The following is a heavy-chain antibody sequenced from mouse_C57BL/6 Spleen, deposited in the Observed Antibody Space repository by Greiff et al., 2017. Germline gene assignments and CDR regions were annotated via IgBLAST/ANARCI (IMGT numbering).Heavy chain of an antibody. CDR2: IYPGGGYT. CDR3: ARYDPYYAMDY. V-gene: IGHV1-63*01. Sequence: QVQLQQSGAELVRPGTSVKMSCKASGYNFTNYWIGWAKQRPGHGLEWIGDIYPGGGYTNYNEKFKGKATLTADKSSSTAYMQFSSLTSEDSAIYYCARYDPYYAMDYWGQGTSVTVSS. J-gene: IGHJ4*01. CDR1: GYNFTNYW. D-gene: IGHD2-12*01.